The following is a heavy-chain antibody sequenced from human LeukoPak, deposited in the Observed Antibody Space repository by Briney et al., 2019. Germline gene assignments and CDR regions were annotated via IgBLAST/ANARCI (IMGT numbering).Heavy chain of an antibody. CDR2: ISAYNGNR. D-gene: IGHD3-16*02. V-gene: IGHV1-18*01. J-gene: IGHJ4*02. CDR3: ARAYDYVWGSYRYCSFEY. Sequence: ASVKVSCKASGYTFTSYGISWVRQAPGQGVEWMGWISAYNGNRNYAQKLQGRVTMTTDTSTSTAYMELRSLRSDDTAVYYCARAYDYVWGSYRYCSFEYWGQGTLVTVSS. CDR1: GYTFTSYG.